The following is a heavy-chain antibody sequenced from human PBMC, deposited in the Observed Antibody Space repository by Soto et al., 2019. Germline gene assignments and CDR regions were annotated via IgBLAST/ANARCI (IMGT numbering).Heavy chain of an antibody. CDR2: IYPGDSDT. D-gene: IGHD6-6*01. Sequence: KVSCKASGYTFTSYWIGWVRQMPGKGLEWMGIIYPGDSDTRYSPSFQGQVTISADKSISTAYLQWSSLKASDTAMYYCARHRAARPGSLDAFDIWGQGTMVTVSS. CDR1: GYTFTSYW. V-gene: IGHV5-51*01. J-gene: IGHJ3*02. CDR3: ARHRAARPGSLDAFDI.